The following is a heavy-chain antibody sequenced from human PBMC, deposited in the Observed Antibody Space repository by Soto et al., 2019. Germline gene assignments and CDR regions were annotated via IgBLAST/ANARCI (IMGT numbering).Heavy chain of an antibody. V-gene: IGHV4-39*01. J-gene: IGHJ3*02. D-gene: IGHD3-16*01. CDR1: GGSISNSRYY. CDR3: AIPWGIANYDSFPTAFDI. CDR2: THYSGNT. Sequence: PSETLSVTWTVSGGSISNSRYYWGWIRQPPGKGLEWIGSTHYSGNTYYNPSLKSRVIIFVDSSKNQFSMRLLSVTAADTAVYYCAIPWGIANYDSFPTAFDIWGQGTMVTVSS.